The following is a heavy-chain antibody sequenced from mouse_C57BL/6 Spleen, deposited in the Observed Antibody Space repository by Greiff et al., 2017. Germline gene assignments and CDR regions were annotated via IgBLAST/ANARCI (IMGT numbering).Heavy chain of an antibody. V-gene: IGHV1-85*01. D-gene: IGHD1-1*01. CDR2: IYPRDGST. Sequence: VQLQESGPELVKPGASVKLSCKASGYTFTSYDINWVKQRPGQGLEWIGWIYPRDGSTKYNEKFKGKATLTVDTSSSTAYLALHSLTSAYSAVCFCARFGSITTVVDPSYYFDYWGQGTTLTVSS. CDR3: ARFGSITTVVDPSYYFDY. J-gene: IGHJ2*01. CDR1: GYTFTSYD.